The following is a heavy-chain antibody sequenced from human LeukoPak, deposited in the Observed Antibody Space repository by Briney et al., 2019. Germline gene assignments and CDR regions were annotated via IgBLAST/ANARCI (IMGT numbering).Heavy chain of an antibody. Sequence: SETLSLTCAVYGGSFSGYYWSWIRQPPGKGLEWIGEINHSGSTNYNPSLKSRVTISVDTSKNQFSLKLSSVTAADTAVYYCARGGEYSGPTPSSRGPTYFDYWGQGTLVTVSS. D-gene: IGHD6-6*01. V-gene: IGHV4-34*01. CDR3: ARGGEYSGPTPSSRGPTYFDY. CDR2: INHSGST. J-gene: IGHJ4*02. CDR1: GGSFSGYY.